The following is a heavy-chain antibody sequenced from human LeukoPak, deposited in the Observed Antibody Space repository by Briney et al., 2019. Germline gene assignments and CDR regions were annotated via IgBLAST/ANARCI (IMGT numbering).Heavy chain of an antibody. CDR2: IRYDGSNK. J-gene: IGHJ4*02. V-gene: IGHV3-30*02. Sequence: GGSLRLSCAAPGFTFSSYGMYWVRQAPGKGLEWVAFIRYDGSNKYYADSVKGRFTISRDNSKNTLYLQMNSLRAEDTAVYYCAKDTTSAYGFDYWGQGTLVTVSS. D-gene: IGHD1-1*01. CDR3: AKDTTSAYGFDY. CDR1: GFTFSSYG.